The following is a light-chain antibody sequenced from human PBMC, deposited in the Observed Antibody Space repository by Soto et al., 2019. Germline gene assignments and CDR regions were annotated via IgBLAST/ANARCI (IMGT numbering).Light chain of an antibody. CDR3: SSYAGSNNLV. CDR1: SSDVGGYNY. Sequence: QSALTQPPSASGSPGQSVTISCTGTSSDVGGYNYVSWYQQHPDKAPKLMIYEVSKRPSGVPDRFSGSKSGNTASLTVSGLHSEDEADYYCSSYAGSNNLVFGGGTQLTVL. J-gene: IGLJ2*01. CDR2: EVS. V-gene: IGLV2-8*01.